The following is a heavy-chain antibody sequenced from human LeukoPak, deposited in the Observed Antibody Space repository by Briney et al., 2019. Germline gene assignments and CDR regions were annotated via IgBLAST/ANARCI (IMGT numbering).Heavy chain of an antibody. Sequence: SETLSLTCTVSGGSISSSSYYWGWIRQPPGKGLEWIGEINHSGSTNYNPSLKSRVTISVDTSKNQFSLKVRSVTAADTAVYYCARVKWAVASDDAFDIWGQGTMVTVSS. CDR2: INHSGST. J-gene: IGHJ3*02. D-gene: IGHD6-19*01. CDR1: GGSISSSSYY. CDR3: ARVKWAVASDDAFDI. V-gene: IGHV4-39*07.